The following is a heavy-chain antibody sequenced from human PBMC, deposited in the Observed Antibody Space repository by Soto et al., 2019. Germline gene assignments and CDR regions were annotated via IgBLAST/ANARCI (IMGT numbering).Heavy chain of an antibody. V-gene: IGHV1-8*01. Sequence: QVQLVQSGAEVKKPGASVKVSCKASGYTFTSYDTNWVRQATGQGLEWMGWMNPNSGNTGYAQKFQGRVTMTRNTSISTAYMELSSLRSEDTAVYYCARGTYYDFWSGHTVGFDPWGQGTLVTVSS. J-gene: IGHJ5*02. CDR3: ARGTYYDFWSGHTVGFDP. D-gene: IGHD3-3*01. CDR2: MNPNSGNT. CDR1: GYTFTSYD.